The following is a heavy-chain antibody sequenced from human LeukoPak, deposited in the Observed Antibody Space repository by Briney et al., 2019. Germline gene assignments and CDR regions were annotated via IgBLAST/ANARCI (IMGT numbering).Heavy chain of an antibody. Sequence: NSSETLSLTCTVSGGSISSSSYYWGWIRQPPGKGLEWIGSIYYSGSTYYNPSLKSRVTISVDTSKNQFSLKLSSVTAADTAVYYCARHPRGYCYYYMDVWGKGTTVTISS. CDR2: IYYSGST. D-gene: IGHD3-16*01. V-gene: IGHV4-39*01. CDR1: GGSISSSSYY. CDR3: ARHPRGYCYYYMDV. J-gene: IGHJ6*03.